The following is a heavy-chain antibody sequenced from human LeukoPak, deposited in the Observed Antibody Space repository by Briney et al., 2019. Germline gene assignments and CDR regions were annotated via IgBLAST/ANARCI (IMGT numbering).Heavy chain of an antibody. Sequence: ASVKVSCKASGYTFTGYYMHWVRQAPGQGLEWMGWINPNSGGTNYAQKFQGRVTMTRDTSISTAYMELSRLRSDDTAVYYCARVSSSLAKGAFDIWGQGTMVTVSS. J-gene: IGHJ3*02. CDR1: GYTFTGYY. CDR3: ARVSSSLAKGAFDI. V-gene: IGHV1-2*02. D-gene: IGHD6-6*01. CDR2: INPNSGGT.